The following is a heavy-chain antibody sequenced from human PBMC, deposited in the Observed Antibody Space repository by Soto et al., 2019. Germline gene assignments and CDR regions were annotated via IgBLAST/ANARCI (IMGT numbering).Heavy chain of an antibody. J-gene: IGHJ4*02. CDR3: AGPGYSSQDY. D-gene: IGHD5-18*01. V-gene: IGHV3-23*01. CDR1: GFTFSSFA. Sequence: GGSLRLSCAASGFTFSSFALSWVRQAPGKGLEWVSAISGSGDGTDYADSVKGRFTISRDNSRNTLYLQMNSLRAEDTAVYYCAGPGYSSQDYWGQGALVTVSS. CDR2: ISGSGDGT.